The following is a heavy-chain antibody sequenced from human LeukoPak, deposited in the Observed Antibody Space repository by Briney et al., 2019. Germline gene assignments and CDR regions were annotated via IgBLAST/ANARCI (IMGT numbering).Heavy chain of an antibody. Sequence: PSETLSLTCAVYGGSFSGYYWSWIRQPPGKGLEWIGEINHSGSTNYNPSLKSRVTISVDTSKNQFSLKLSSVTAADTAVHYCARGGRARTAMVPLDYWGQGTLVTVSS. J-gene: IGHJ4*02. CDR1: GGSFSGYY. CDR2: INHSGST. V-gene: IGHV4-34*01. D-gene: IGHD5-18*01. CDR3: ARGGRARTAMVPLDY.